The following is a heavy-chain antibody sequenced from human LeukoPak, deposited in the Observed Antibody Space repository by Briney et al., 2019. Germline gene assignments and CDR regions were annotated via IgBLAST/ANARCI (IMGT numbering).Heavy chain of an antibody. CDR3: SGRDSSRSPRAY. Sequence: GGSLRLSCAASGLTFTDFWMNWVRLAPGRGLEWVANIKPDGSEKYYVDSVKGRFAISRDNAKNEVYLEMNSVRAEDTGVYYCSGRDSSRSPRAYWGQGTLVSVSS. CDR2: IKPDGSEK. V-gene: IGHV3-7*01. D-gene: IGHD2-2*01. CDR1: GLTFTDFW. J-gene: IGHJ4*02.